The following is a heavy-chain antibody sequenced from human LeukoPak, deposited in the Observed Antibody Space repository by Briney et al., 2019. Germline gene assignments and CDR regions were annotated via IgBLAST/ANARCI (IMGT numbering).Heavy chain of an antibody. CDR2: ISSSSSTI. D-gene: IGHD6-13*01. V-gene: IGHV3-48*04. CDR1: GFTFSSYS. CDR3: ARDGDIDPYSSTNDAFDI. Sequence: PGGSLRLSCAASGFTFSSYSMNWVRQAPGKGLEWVSYISSSSSTIYYADSVKGRFTISRDNAKNSLYLQMNSLRAEDTAVYYCARDGDIDPYSSTNDAFDIWGQGTMVTVSS. J-gene: IGHJ3*02.